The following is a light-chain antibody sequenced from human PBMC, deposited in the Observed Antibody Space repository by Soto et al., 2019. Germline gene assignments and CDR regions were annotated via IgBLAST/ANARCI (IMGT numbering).Light chain of an antibody. CDR3: QQTSSSPWT. Sequence: DIQMTQSPSSLSASVGDRVTITCRASQNIDMYLNWYQQKPGKAPRVLISGASNLQSGVPSRFSGSGSGTDFTLTIGSLQPEDFATYYCQQTSSSPWTFGQGTKVDIK. CDR2: GAS. V-gene: IGKV1-39*01. J-gene: IGKJ1*01. CDR1: QNIDMY.